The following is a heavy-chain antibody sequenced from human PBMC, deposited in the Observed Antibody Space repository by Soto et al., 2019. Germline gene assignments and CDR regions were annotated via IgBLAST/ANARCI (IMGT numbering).Heavy chain of an antibody. D-gene: IGHD6-13*01. CDR2: INSDGSRT. J-gene: IGHJ5*02. Sequence: EVQLVESGGGLVQPGESLRLSCAASGFTFSSYWMHWVRQAPGKGLVWVSRINSDGSRTNYADSVKGRFTVSRDNAKNTQYLQMNSLRAEDTAVYYCARVLIGSWTWFDPWGQGTLVTVSS. CDR3: ARVLIGSWTWFDP. V-gene: IGHV3-74*01. CDR1: GFTFSSYW.